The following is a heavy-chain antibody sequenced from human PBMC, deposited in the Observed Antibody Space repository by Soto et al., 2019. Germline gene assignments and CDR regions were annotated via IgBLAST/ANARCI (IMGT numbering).Heavy chain of an antibody. J-gene: IGHJ6*02. D-gene: IGHD6-6*01. CDR2: IIPIFGTA. CDR1: GGTFSSYA. Sequence: SVKVSCKASGGTFSSYAISWVRQAPGQGLEWMGGIIPIFGTANYAQKFQGRVTIAADESTSTAYMELSSLRSEDTAVYYCARLASSSSVYYYGMDVWGQGTTVTVSS. V-gene: IGHV1-69*13. CDR3: ARLASSSSVYYYGMDV.